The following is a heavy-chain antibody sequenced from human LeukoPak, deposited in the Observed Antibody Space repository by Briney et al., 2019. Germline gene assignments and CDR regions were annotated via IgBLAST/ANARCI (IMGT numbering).Heavy chain of an antibody. CDR2: IYTSGST. D-gene: IGHD1-26*01. J-gene: IGHJ6*03. V-gene: IGHV4-61*02. CDR3: ARWENYYYYMDV. Sequence: SETLSLTCTVSGGSISSGSYYWSWIRQPAGKGLEWIGRIYTSGSTNYNPSLKSRVTISVDTSKNQFSLKLSSVTAADTAVYYCARWENYYYYMDVWGRGTTVTVSS. CDR1: GGSISSGSYY.